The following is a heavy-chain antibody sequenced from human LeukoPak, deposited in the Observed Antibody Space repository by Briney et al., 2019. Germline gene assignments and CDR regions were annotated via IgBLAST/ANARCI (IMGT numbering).Heavy chain of an antibody. J-gene: IGHJ6*02. V-gene: IGHV1-69*02. Sequence: SVKVSCKASGGTFSSYTISWVRQAPGQGLEGMVRIIPILGIANYAQKFQGRVTITADKSTSTAYMELSRLRSEDTAVYYCARVNGPPYYYYGMDVWGQGTTVTVSS. D-gene: IGHD1-14*01. CDR3: ARVNGPPYYYYGMDV. CDR1: GGTFSSYT. CDR2: IIPILGIA.